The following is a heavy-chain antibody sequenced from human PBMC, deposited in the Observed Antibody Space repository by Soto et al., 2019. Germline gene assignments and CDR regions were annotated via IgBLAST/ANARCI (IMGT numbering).Heavy chain of an antibody. V-gene: IGHV4-34*01. D-gene: IGHD5-12*01. CDR1: GGSFSGYY. Sequence: PSETLSLTCAVYGGSFSGYYWSWIRQPPGKGLEWIGEINHSGSTNYNPSLKSRVTISVDTSKNQFSLKLSSVTAADTAVYYCARTKWLRSNWFGPWGQGTLVTVSS. CDR3: ARTKWLRSNWFGP. CDR2: INHSGST. J-gene: IGHJ5*02.